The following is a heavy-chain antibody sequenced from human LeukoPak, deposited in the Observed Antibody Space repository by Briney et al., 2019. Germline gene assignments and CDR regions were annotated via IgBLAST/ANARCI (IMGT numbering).Heavy chain of an antibody. CDR3: ARGDSSSWPTNWFDP. D-gene: IGHD6-13*01. Sequence: PSETLSLICAVYGGSFSGYYWSWIRQPPGKGLEWIGEINHSGSTNYNPSLKSRVTISVDTSKNQFSLKLSSVTAADTAVYYCARGDSSSWPTNWFDPWGQGTLVTVSS. CDR2: INHSGST. V-gene: IGHV4-34*01. J-gene: IGHJ5*02. CDR1: GGSFSGYY.